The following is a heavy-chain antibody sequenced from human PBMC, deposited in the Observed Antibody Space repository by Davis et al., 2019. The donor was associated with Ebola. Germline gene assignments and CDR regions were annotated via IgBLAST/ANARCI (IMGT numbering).Heavy chain of an antibody. CDR2: IWYDGSNK. Sequence: GGSLRLSCAASGFTFSSYGMHWVRQAPGKGLEWVAVIWYDGSNKYYADSVKGRFTISRDNSKNTLYLQMNSLRAEDTAVYYCARDLLTSCYDYWGQGTLVTVSS. CDR3: ARDLLTSCYDY. CDR1: GFTFSSYG. V-gene: IGHV3-33*01. J-gene: IGHJ4*02. D-gene: IGHD2-2*01.